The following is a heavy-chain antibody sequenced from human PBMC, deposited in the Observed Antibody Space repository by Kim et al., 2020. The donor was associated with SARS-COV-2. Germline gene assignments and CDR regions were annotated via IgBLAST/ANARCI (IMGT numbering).Heavy chain of an antibody. CDR1: GGSISSYY. V-gene: IGHV4-4*07. Sequence: SETLSLTCTVSGGSISSYYWSWIRQLAGKGLEWIGRIYTSGSTNYNPSLKSRVTMSVDTSKNRFSLKLSSVTAADTAVYYCARDYCSSTSCSDYFDYWGQGTLVTVSS. D-gene: IGHD2-2*01. CDR3: ARDYCSSTSCSDYFDY. CDR2: IYTSGST. J-gene: IGHJ4*02.